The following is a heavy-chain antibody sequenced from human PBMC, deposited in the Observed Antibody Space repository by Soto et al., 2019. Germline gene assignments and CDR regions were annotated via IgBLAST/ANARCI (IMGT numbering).Heavy chain of an antibody. J-gene: IGHJ6*02. D-gene: IGHD2-2*01. CDR3: AREGTSLFRCRDYYHGMDV. V-gene: IGHV4-59*01. CDR1: GGSISSYY. CDR2: IYYSGST. Sequence: LSLTCTVSGGSISSYYWSWIRQPPGKGLEWIGYIYYSGSTNYAPSLKSRVTISVDTSKNQFSLNLNSVIAADTAVYYCAREGTSLFRCRDYYHGMDVWCQGTTVTVPS.